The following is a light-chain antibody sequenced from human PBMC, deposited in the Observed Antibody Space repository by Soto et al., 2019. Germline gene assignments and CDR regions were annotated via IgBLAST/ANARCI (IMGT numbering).Light chain of an antibody. CDR2: DVS. CDR3: SSYTSSSTQV. CDR1: SSDVGGYNY. V-gene: IGLV2-14*01. J-gene: IGLJ2*01. Sequence: QSALTQPASVSGSPGQSITISCTGTSSDVGGYNYVSWYQQHPGKAPKLMIYDVSNRPSGVSNRFSGSKSGNTASVTISGLQAEDEADYYCSSYTSSSTQVFGGGTKLTVL.